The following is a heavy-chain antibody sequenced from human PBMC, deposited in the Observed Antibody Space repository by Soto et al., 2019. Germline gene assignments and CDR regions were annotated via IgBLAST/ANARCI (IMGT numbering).Heavy chain of an antibody. CDR3: VRRGYNWQVSEY. CDR2: ISNSGSEI. V-gene: IGHV3-23*01. D-gene: IGHD6-25*01. J-gene: IGHJ4*02. CDR1: GFTFSSYG. Sequence: EVELLESGGDLVHPGGSLRLSCAASGFTFSSYGMSWVRQAPGKGVEWVSSISNSGSEIFYAASVKGRFTISRDSTKNTLYLQMSSLRPEDTAVYYCVRRGYNWQVSEYWGQGTLVTVSS.